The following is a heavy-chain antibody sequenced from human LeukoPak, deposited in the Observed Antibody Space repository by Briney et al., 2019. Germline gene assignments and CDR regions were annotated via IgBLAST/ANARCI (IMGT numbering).Heavy chain of an antibody. CDR3: AKDRSSTLDDAFDF. V-gene: IGHV3-9*03. D-gene: IGHD2-2*01. J-gene: IGHJ3*01. Sequence: GGSLRLSCAASGFTFGDYAMHWVRQTPGKRLEWVSGIDWNSSNMVYADSVKGRFTISRDNAKNSLYLQMSSLRAEDMALYYCAKDRSSTLDDAFDFWGQGTMVTVSS. CDR2: IDWNSSNM. CDR1: GFTFGDYA.